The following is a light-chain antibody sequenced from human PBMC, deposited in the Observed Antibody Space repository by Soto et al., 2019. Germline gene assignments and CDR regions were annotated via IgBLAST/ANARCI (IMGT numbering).Light chain of an antibody. Sequence: QPVLTQSPSASASLGASVKLTCTLSSGHSSYAIAWHQQQPEKGPRYLMKLNSDGSHSKGDGIPDRFSGSSSGAERYLTISILQSDDEADYYWQTWGTGIRVFGGGTKLTVL. CDR3: QTWGTGIRV. CDR1: SGHSSYA. J-gene: IGLJ2*01. CDR2: LNSDGSH. V-gene: IGLV4-69*01.